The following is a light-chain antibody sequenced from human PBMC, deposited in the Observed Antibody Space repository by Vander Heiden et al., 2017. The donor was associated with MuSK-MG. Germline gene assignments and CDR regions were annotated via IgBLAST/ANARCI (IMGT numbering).Light chain of an antibody. CDR3: QQYYSAPWT. CDR2: WAS. CDR1: QSPLSFTNNKHY. Sequence: IAVPQSRDPLSLSLGETATITCKASQSPLSFTNNKHYFAWYQQKPGQPPKLLIYWASTRESGVPDRFSGSGSGTDFTLTISSLQAEDAAVYFCQQYYSAPWTFGHGTRVXIK. J-gene: IGKJ1*01. V-gene: IGKV4-1*01.